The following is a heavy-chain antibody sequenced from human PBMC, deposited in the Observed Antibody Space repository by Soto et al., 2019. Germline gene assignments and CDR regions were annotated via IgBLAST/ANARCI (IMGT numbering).Heavy chain of an antibody. V-gene: IGHV2-5*02. J-gene: IGHJ4*02. D-gene: IGHD5-12*01. CDR1: GFSLTSGVG. Sequence: QITLKESGPTLVRPPQTLTLTCTFSGFSLTSGVGVGWIRQPPGKALEWLALIYWDDDKRYSPSLKNRLTITKHTSKNQAVLTMTNVGPVDTATYFCAHIDPEIVTVGGHGGFDYWGQGTLVTVSS. CDR3: AHIDPEIVTVGGHGGFDY. CDR2: IYWDDDK.